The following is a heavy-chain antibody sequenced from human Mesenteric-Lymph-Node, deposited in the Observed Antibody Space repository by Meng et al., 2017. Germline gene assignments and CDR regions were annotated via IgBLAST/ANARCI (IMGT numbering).Heavy chain of an antibody. CDR2: ISYDGSNK. CDR3: ARDNYGAPARYDC. V-gene: IGHV3-30*07. CDR1: GFTFSSYA. Sequence: GESLKISCAASGFTFSSYAMHWVRQAPGKGLEWVAVISYDGSNKYYADSVKSRFTISRDNSKNTLYLQMNSLRAEDTAVYYCARDNYGAPARYDCWGQGTLVTVSS. D-gene: IGHD3-10*01. J-gene: IGHJ4*02.